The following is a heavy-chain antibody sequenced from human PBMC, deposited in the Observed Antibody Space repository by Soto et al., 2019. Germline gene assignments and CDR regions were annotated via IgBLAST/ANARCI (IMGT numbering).Heavy chain of an antibody. CDR2: IYYSGST. CDR3: ARDHYVYDILTGYGYSYGMYV. CDR1: GGSISSVYYY. V-gene: IGHV4-30-4*01. Sequence: SETLSLTCTVSGGSISSVYYYWSWIRQPPGKGLEWIGYIYYSGSTYYNPSLKSRVTISVDTSKNQFSLKLSSVTAADTAVYYCARDHYVYDILTGYGYSYGMYVWGQGTTVTVSS. D-gene: IGHD3-9*01. J-gene: IGHJ6*02.